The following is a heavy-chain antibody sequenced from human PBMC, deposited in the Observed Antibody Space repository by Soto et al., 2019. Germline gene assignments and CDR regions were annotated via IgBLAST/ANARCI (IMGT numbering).Heavy chain of an antibody. CDR3: ASPAGADYTFDY. J-gene: IGHJ4*02. Sequence: SETLSLTCAVSGGSITSSSYYWGWIRQAPGRGLEWIGTIYYRGYTYYNPSPESRVTISADTSKNQLSLTLRSVTAADTAVYYCASPAGADYTFDYWGQGILVTVSS. CDR2: IYYRGYT. CDR1: GGSITSSSYY. V-gene: IGHV4-39*01. D-gene: IGHD4-4*01.